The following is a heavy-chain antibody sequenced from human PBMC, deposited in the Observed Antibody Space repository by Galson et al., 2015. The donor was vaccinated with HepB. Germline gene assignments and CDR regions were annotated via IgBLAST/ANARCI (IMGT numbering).Heavy chain of an antibody. V-gene: IGHV3-30-3*01. CDR2: ISYDGTNK. Sequence: SLRLSCAASGSTFSSFAMHWVRQAPGKGLEWVTIISYDGTNKYYADSVKGRFTISRDNSKNTLYLQMNSLRAEDTAVYYCASTSGDYVLGAFDIWGQGTMVTVSS. CDR1: GSTFSSFA. J-gene: IGHJ3*02. D-gene: IGHD4-17*01. CDR3: ASTSGDYVLGAFDI.